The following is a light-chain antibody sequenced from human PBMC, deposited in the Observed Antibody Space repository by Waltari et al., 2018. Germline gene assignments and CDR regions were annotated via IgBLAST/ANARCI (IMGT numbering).Light chain of an antibody. Sequence: EIVFTQSPGPLSWSPGERATLSCRASQSVSRYLAWYQQKPGQAPRLLIYGASTRATGIPDRFSGSGSGTDFSLTISRLESEDFAVYFCQHHVSLPATFGQGTKVEIK. V-gene: IGKV3-20*01. CDR3: QHHVSLPAT. CDR2: GAS. CDR1: QSVSRY. J-gene: IGKJ1*01.